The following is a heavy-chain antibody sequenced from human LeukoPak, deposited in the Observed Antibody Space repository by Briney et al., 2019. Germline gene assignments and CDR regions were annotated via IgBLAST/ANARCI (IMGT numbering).Heavy chain of an antibody. CDR1: GYTFTSYA. Sequence: ASVKVSCKASGYTFTSYAMDWVRQAPGQGLEWMGWINTNTGNPTYAQGFTGRFVFSLDTSVSTAYLQISSLKAEDTAVYYCARDGIPFYYYYMDFWGKGTTVTVSS. J-gene: IGHJ6*03. D-gene: IGHD1-1*01. V-gene: IGHV7-4-1*02. CDR3: ARDGIPFYYYYMDF. CDR2: INTNTGNP.